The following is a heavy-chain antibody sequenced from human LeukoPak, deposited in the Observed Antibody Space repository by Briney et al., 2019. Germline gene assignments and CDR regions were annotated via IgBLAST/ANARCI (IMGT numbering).Heavy chain of an antibody. CDR2: ISYDGNNK. V-gene: IGHV3-30-3*01. D-gene: IGHD3-22*01. CDR1: GFTFSNYA. Sequence: GGSLRLSCAASGFTFSNYAMHWVRQAPGKGLEWVAVISYDGNNKYYTDSVKGRFTISRDNSKNTLYLQVNSLRAEDTAVYYCARQSYYYDSSGYYYDYWGQGTLVTVSS. J-gene: IGHJ4*02. CDR3: ARQSYYYDSSGYYYDY.